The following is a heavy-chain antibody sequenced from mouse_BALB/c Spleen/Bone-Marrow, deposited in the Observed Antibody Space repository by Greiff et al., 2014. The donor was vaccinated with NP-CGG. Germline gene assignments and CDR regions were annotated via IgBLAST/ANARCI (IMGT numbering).Heavy chain of an antibody. Sequence: EVKLVESGGGLVQPGGSRKLSCAASGFTFSDYGMAWVRQAPGKGPEWVAFISNLAYSIYYADTVTGRFTISRENAKNTLYLEMSSLRSEDTAMYYCARDHDYEGCAYGGQGTLVPVSA. CDR1: GFTFSDYG. V-gene: IGHV5-15*02. CDR2: ISNLAYSI. D-gene: IGHD2-4*01. CDR3: ARDHDYEGCAY. J-gene: IGHJ3*01.